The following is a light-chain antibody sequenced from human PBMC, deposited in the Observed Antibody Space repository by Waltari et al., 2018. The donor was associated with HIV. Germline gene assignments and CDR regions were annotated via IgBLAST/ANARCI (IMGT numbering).Light chain of an antibody. J-gene: IGLJ3*02. V-gene: IGLV3-19*01. CDR1: SRRSYY. CDR3: NSRDSSGKHHWV. CDR2: NNN. Sequence: SSELTQDPAVSVALGQTVRITCKGDSRRSYYASWYQQKPGQAPVLVIYNNNNRPSGIPDRFSGSSSGNTASLTITGAQAEDEADYYCNSRDSSGKHHWVFGGGTKLTVL.